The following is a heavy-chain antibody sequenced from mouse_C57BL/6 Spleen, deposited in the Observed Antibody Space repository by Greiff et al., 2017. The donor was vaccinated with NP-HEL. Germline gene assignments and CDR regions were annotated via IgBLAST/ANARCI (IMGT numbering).Heavy chain of an antibody. CDR3: ARYTPTVAPYYFDY. CDR1: GYTFTSYW. J-gene: IGHJ2*01. V-gene: IGHV1-7*01. CDR2: INPSSGYT. Sequence: QVQLQQSGAELAKPGASVKLSCKASGYTFTSYWMHWVKQRPGQGLEWIGYINPSSGYTKYNQKFKDKATWTADKSSSTAYMQLSSLTYEDSAVYYCARYTPTVAPYYFDYWGQGTTLTVPS. D-gene: IGHD1-1*01.